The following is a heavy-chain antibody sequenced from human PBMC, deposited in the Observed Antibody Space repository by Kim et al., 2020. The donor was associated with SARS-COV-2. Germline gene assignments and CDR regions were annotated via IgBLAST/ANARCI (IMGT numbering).Heavy chain of an antibody. V-gene: IGHV3-30-3*01. Sequence: APGKGLGWVAVISYDGSNKYYADSVKGRFTISRDNSKNTLYLQMNSLRAEDTAVYYCAREEVMVDAFDIWGQGTMVTVSS. D-gene: IGHD3-10*01. CDR2: ISYDGSNK. CDR3: AREEVMVDAFDI. J-gene: IGHJ3*02.